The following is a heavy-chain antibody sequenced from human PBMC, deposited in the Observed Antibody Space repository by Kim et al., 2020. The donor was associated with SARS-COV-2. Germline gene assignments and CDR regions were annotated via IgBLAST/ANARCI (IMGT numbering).Heavy chain of an antibody. CDR2: ISYSGST. Sequence: SETLSLTCTVSGGSISTYFWSWIRQPPGKGLEWIGYISYSGSTSYNPSLTSRVTISVDTSKNQFSLKLSSVTAADTAVYYCAREGIWSHFDSWGQGTLVTVSS. V-gene: IGHV4-59*13. CDR3: AREGIWSHFDS. D-gene: IGHD2-15*01. CDR1: GGSISTYF. J-gene: IGHJ4*02.